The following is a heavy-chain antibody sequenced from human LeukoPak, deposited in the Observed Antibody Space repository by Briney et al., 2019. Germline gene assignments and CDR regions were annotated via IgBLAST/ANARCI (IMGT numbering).Heavy chain of an antibody. J-gene: IGHJ6*02. CDR1: GFTFSSYE. V-gene: IGHV3-48*03. CDR3: ARESIPVRGCYYYGMDV. D-gene: IGHD6-6*01. Sequence: GGSLRLSCAASGFTFSSYEMNWVRQAPGKGLEWVSYISSSGSTIYYADSVKGRFTISRDNAKNSLYLQMNSLRAEDTAVYYCARESIPVRGCYYYGMDVWGQGTTVTVSS. CDR2: ISSSGSTI.